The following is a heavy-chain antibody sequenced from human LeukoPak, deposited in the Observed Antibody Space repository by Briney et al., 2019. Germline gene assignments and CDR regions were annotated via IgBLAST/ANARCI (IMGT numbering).Heavy chain of an antibody. CDR3: ARTPSALVRGVIIRWFDP. CDR2: IYYSGST. V-gene: IGHV4-38-2*02. Sequence: SETLSLTCSVSGFSISSGYYWGWIRQPPGKGLEWIGSIYYSGSTYYNPSLKSRVTISVDTSKNQFSLKLSSVTAADTAVYYCARTPSALVRGVIIRWFDPWGQGTLVTVSS. CDR1: GFSISSGYY. D-gene: IGHD3-10*01. J-gene: IGHJ5*02.